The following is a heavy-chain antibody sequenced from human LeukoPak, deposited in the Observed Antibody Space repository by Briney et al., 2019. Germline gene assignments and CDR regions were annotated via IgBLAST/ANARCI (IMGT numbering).Heavy chain of an antibody. D-gene: IGHD2-8*01. CDR3: ARDSSRLYDWFDP. Sequence: SETLSLTCTVSGGSISSYYWSWIRQPPGKGQEWIGYIYYSGSTNYNPSLKSRVTISVDTSKNQFSLKLSSVTAADTAVYYCARDSSRLYDWFDPWGQGTLVTVSS. CDR2: IYYSGST. CDR1: GGSISSYY. J-gene: IGHJ5*02. V-gene: IGHV4-59*01.